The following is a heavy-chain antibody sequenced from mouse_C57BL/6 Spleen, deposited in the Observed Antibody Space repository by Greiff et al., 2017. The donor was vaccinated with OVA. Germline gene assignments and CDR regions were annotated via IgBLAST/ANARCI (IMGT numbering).Heavy chain of an antibody. V-gene: IGHV1-26*01. CDR1: GYTFTDYY. D-gene: IGHD1-1*01. J-gene: IGHJ3*01. Sequence: EVQLQQSGPELVKPGASVKISCKASGYTFTDYYMNWVKQSPGKSLEWIGDINPNNGGTSYNQTFKGKATLTVDKSSSTAYMELRSLTTEDSACYYCARQVVYYGGAWFAYWGQGTLVTVSA. CDR2: INPNNGGT. CDR3: ARQVVYYGGAWFAY.